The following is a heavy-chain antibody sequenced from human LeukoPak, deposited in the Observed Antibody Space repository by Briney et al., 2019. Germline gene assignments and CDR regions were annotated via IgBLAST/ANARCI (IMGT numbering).Heavy chain of an antibody. CDR3: ARDGMALYLFDY. Sequence: GGSLRLSCAASGFTFSSSAMSWVRQAPGKGLEWVSAISGSGGYTYYADSVRGRFTISRDNAKNSLYLQMNSLRAEDTAVYYCARDGMALYLFDYWGQGTLVTVSS. J-gene: IGHJ4*02. CDR1: GFTFSSSA. D-gene: IGHD3-16*01. CDR2: ISGSGGYT. V-gene: IGHV3-23*01.